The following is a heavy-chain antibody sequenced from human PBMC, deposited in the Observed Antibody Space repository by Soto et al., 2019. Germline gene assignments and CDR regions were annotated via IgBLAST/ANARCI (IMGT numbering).Heavy chain of an antibody. Sequence: VQLLQSGAEVKKPGASVKVSCKASGYTFTSYGISWVRQAPGQGLEWMGWISAYNVNTNYSQKLQGRVTMTTDTSRSTAYMELRSRRSEETAAYYCSIDQYGKHDYWVQGTMVTVSS. J-gene: IGHJ4*02. V-gene: IGHV1-18*01. CDR2: ISAYNVNT. D-gene: IGHD4-17*01. CDR3: SIDQYGKHDY. CDR1: GYTFTSYG.